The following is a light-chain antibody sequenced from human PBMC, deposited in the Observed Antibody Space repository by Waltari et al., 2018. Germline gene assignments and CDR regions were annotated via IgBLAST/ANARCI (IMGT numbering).Light chain of an antibody. CDR3: AAWDDSLNRV. J-gene: IGLJ2*01. V-gene: IGLV1-44*01. CDR1: GSHLGSNA. CDR2: SNS. Sequence: QSVLTQPPSASGTPGPRVTIPCPGSGSHLGSNAVSWYQQLPGPAPKIRIYSNSLRPSGVPDRFSGSKSGTSASLAISGLQSEDEADYYCAAWDDSLNRVFGGGTKLTVL.